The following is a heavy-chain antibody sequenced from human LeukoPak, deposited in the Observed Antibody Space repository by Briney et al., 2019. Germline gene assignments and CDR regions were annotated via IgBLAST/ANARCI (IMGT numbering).Heavy chain of an antibody. CDR2: IYHSGST. Sequence: SEILSLTCAVSGGSISSGGYSWSWIRQPPGKGLEWIGYIYHSGSTYYNPSLKSRVTISVDTSKNQFSLKLSSVTAADTAVYYCASSYSSGWLYYWGQGTLVTVSS. CDR3: ASSYSSGWLYY. V-gene: IGHV4-30-2*02. J-gene: IGHJ4*02. D-gene: IGHD6-19*01. CDR1: GGSISSGGYS.